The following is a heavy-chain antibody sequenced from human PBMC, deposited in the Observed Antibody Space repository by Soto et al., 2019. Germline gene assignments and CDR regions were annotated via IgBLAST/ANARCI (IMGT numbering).Heavy chain of an antibody. CDR2: VYYSGST. CDR3: ARGRAYGYARNWFDP. J-gene: IGHJ5*02. D-gene: IGHD5-18*01. Sequence: SETLSLTCTVSGGSVSSSSYYWGWVRQPPGKGLEWIGSVYYSGSTYYNPSLESRVTISVDTSKNQFSLKLISVTAADTAVYSCARGRAYGYARNWFDPWGQGTLVTVSS. CDR1: GGSVSSSSYY. V-gene: IGHV4-39*01.